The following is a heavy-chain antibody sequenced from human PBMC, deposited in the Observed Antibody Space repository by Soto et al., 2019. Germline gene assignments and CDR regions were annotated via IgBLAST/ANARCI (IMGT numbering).Heavy chain of an antibody. J-gene: IGHJ6*02. CDR1: GGSVSSGCYY. Sequence: SEPLSLTCTVSGGSVSSGCYYWSWIRQPPGKRLEWIGYISNSGSTNYNPSLRSRVTISVDTSKNQFSLKMTSVTAADTAVYYCARETPYCTSTSCSASYYYGMDVWGQGTTVTVSS. CDR3: ARETPYCTSTSCSASYYYGMDV. CDR2: ISNSGST. V-gene: IGHV4-61*01. D-gene: IGHD2-2*01.